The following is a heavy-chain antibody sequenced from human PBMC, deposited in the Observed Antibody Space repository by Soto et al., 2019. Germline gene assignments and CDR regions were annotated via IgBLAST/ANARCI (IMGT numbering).Heavy chain of an antibody. J-gene: IGHJ1*01. D-gene: IGHD1-26*01. V-gene: IGHV1-46*03. Sequence: ASVKVSCKASGYTFISYYLHWVRQAPGQGLEWMGIINPAGGSTSYAQKFQGRVAMTRDTSTSTVYMELSSLRFDDTAVYYCARGYPPSDQVGNLLGAHW. CDR2: INPAGGST. CDR3: ARGYPPSDQVGNLLGAH. CDR1: GYTFISYY.